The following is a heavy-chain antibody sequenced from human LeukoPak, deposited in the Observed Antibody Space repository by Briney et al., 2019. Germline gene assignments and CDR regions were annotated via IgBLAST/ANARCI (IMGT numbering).Heavy chain of an antibody. V-gene: IGHV4-59*01. Sequence: SETLSLTCTVSGGSISSYYWSWIRQPPGKGLEWIGFIYYSGSTSYNPSLKSRVTISVDTPKNQFSLKLSSLTAADTAVYYCARNGGYDWGFDYWGQGTLVTVSS. J-gene: IGHJ4*02. D-gene: IGHD5-12*01. CDR1: GGSISSYY. CDR3: ARNGGYDWGFDY. CDR2: IYYSGST.